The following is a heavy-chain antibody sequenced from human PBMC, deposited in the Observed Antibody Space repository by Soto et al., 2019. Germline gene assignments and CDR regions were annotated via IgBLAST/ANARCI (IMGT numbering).Heavy chain of an antibody. J-gene: IGHJ4*02. CDR3: ARGPLLRYFDWYHDY. CDR2: ISAYNGNT. CDR1: GYTFTSYG. D-gene: IGHD3-9*01. V-gene: IGHV1-18*01. Sequence: ASVKVSCKASGYTFTSYGISWVRQAPGQGLEWMGWISAYNGNTNYAQKLQGRVTMTTDTSTSTAYMELRSLRSDDTAVYYCARGPLLRYFDWYHDYWVQGTLVTVSS.